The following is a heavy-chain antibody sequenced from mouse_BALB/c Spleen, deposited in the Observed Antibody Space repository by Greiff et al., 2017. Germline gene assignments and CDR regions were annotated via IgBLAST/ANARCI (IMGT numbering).Heavy chain of an antibody. CDR3: AYGNYGFDY. CDR2: ISSGSSTI. V-gene: IGHV5-17*02. J-gene: IGHJ2*01. Sequence: EVNLVESGGGLVQPGGSRKLSCAASGFTFSSFGMHWVRQAPEKGLEWVAYISSGSSTIYYADTVKGRFTISRDNPKNTLFLQMTSLRSEDTAMYYCAYGNYGFDYWGQGTTLTVSS. CDR1: GFTFSSFG. D-gene: IGHD2-1*01.